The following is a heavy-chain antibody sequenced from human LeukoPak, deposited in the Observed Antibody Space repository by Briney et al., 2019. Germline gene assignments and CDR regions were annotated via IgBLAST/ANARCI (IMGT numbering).Heavy chain of an antibody. D-gene: IGHD3-16*02. CDR1: GGSISSSRYY. J-gene: IGHJ3*02. Sequence: PSETPSLTCTVSGGSISSSRYYWGWIRQPPGKGLEWIGSIYYSGSTYYNPSLKSRVTISVDTSKNQFSLKLSSVTAADTAVYYCARFRVGDYVWGSYRYEVGAFDIWGQGTMVTVSS. CDR3: ARFRVGDYVWGSYRYEVGAFDI. V-gene: IGHV4-39*01. CDR2: IYYSGST.